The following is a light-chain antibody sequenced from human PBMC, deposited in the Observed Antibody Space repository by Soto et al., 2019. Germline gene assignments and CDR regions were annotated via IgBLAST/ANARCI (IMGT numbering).Light chain of an antibody. CDR1: QSVSSSY. CDR3: QQYGSSSIT. J-gene: IGKJ5*01. Sequence: VLTQSPATLSLSPGERATLSCRASQSVSSSYLAWYQQKPGQAPRLLIYGASTRATGIPDRFSGSGSGTDFTLTISRLEPEDFAVYYCQQYGSSSITFGQGTRLEIK. V-gene: IGKV3-20*01. CDR2: GAS.